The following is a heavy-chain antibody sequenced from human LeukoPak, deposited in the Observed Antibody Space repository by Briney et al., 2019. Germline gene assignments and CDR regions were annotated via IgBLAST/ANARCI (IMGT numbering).Heavy chain of an antibody. J-gene: IGHJ4*02. V-gene: IGHV3-7*03. D-gene: IGHD5-12*01. CDR2: IRSDGVEK. CDR1: GFTFSRHG. Sequence: TGGSLRLSCAPSGFTFSRHGMHWVRQAPGKGLEWVANIRSDGVEKYYVDSVRGRFTISTDTAKNTLYLQMNSLRADDTAVYYCAREFTGYGNTDYWGQGTLVTVSS. CDR3: AREFTGYGNTDY.